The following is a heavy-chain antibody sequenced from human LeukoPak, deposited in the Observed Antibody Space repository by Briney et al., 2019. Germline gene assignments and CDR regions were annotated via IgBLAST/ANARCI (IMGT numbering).Heavy chain of an antibody. CDR2: IDTSDSYT. D-gene: IGHD3-3*01. CDR1: GYTFTSYW. CDR3: ARHSHYDFWSGYLDY. V-gene: IGHV5-10-1*01. J-gene: IGHJ4*02. Sequence: GESLGISCKGSGYTFTSYWISWGRQMPGKGLEWMGKIDTSDSYTSYSPSFQGHVTISADKSISAAFLQWSSLKASDTAMYYCARHSHYDFWSGYLDYWGQGTLVTVSS.